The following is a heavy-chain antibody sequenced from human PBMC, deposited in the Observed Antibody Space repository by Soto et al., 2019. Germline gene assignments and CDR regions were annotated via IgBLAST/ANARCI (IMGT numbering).Heavy chain of an antibody. Sequence: EVQLVEFGGGLVKPGGSLRLSCAASGFTFSNAWMNWVRQAPGKGLEWVGRIKSKTDGGTTDYAAPVKGRFTISRDDSKNTLYLQMNSLKTEDTAVYYCTTDPVTMIVVVPSSGWGQGTLVTVSS. V-gene: IGHV3-15*07. CDR3: TTDPVTMIVVVPSSG. CDR1: GFTFSNAW. D-gene: IGHD3-22*01. CDR2: IKSKTDGGTT. J-gene: IGHJ4*02.